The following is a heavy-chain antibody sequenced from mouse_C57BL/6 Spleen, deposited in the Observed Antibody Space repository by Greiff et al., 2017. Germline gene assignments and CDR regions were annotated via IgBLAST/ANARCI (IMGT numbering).Heavy chain of an antibody. D-gene: IGHD1-1*01. CDR3: ARSNYGSSWGY. CDR1: GYTFTSYW. CDR2: IDPSDSYT. Sequence: QVQLQQPGAELVMPGASVKLSCKASGYTFTSYWMHWVKQRPGQGLEWIGEIDPSDSYTNYNQKFKGKSTLTVDKSSSTAYMQLSSLTSEDSAVYYCARSNYGSSWGYWGQGTTLTVSS. V-gene: IGHV1-69*01. J-gene: IGHJ2*01.